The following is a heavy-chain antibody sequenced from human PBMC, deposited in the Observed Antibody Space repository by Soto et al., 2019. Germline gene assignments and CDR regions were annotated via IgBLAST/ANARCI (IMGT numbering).Heavy chain of an antibody. CDR2: ISGSGGST. Sequence: PGGSLRLSCAASGFTFSSYAMSWVRQAPGKGLEWVSAISGSGGSTYYADSVKGRFTISRDNSKNTLYLQMNSLRAEDTAVYYCAKSTYYYDSSGYYFDYWRQGTLVTVSS. J-gene: IGHJ4*02. V-gene: IGHV3-23*01. D-gene: IGHD3-22*01. CDR3: AKSTYYYDSSGYYFDY. CDR1: GFTFSSYA.